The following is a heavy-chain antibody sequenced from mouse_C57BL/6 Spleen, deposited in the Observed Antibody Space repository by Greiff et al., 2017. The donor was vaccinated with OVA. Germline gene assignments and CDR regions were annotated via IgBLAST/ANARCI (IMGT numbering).Heavy chain of an antibody. CDR2: INPNNGGT. V-gene: IGHV1-22*01. CDR3: ASYSNFYYAMDY. CDR1: GYTFTDYN. D-gene: IGHD2-5*01. J-gene: IGHJ4*01. Sequence: EVKLQESGPELVKPGASVKMSCKASGYTFTDYNMHWVKQSHGKSLEWIGYINPNNGGTSYNQKFKGKATLTVNKSSSTAYMELRSLTSEDSAVYYCASYSNFYYAMDYWGQGTSVTVSS.